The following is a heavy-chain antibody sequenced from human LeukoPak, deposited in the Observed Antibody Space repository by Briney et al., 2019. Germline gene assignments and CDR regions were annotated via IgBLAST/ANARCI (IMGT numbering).Heavy chain of an antibody. CDR3: ARGRSLGYSSSWYDY. CDR2: IYYSGST. Sequence: SETLSLTCTVSGGSISSYYWSWIRQPPGKGLEWIGYIYYSGSTNYNPSLKSRVTISVDTSKNQFSLKLSSVTAADTAVYYCARGRSLGYSSSWYDYWGQGTLVTVSS. D-gene: IGHD6-13*01. CDR1: GGSISSYY. V-gene: IGHV4-59*01. J-gene: IGHJ4*02.